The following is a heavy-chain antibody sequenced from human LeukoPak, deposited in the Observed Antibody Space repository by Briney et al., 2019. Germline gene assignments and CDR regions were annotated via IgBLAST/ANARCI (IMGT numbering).Heavy chain of an antibody. Sequence: SETLSLTCTVSGGSISSYYWSWIRQPAGKGLEWIGRIYTSGSTNYNPSLKSRVTMSVDTSKNQFSLKLSSVTAADTAVYYCARGSSERYYDILTGYPSSGAFDTWGQGTMVTVSS. CDR1: GGSISSYY. V-gene: IGHV4-4*07. CDR3: ARGSSERYYDILTGYPSSGAFDT. CDR2: IYTSGST. D-gene: IGHD3-9*01. J-gene: IGHJ3*02.